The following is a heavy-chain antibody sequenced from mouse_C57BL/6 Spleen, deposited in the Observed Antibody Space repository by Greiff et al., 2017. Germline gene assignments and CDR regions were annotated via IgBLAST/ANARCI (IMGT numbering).Heavy chain of an antibody. Sequence: QVQLQQSGAELARPGASVKLSCKASGYTFTSYGISWVKQRTGQGLEWIGEIYPRSGNTYYNEKFKGKATLTADKSSSTAYMELRSLTSEDSAVYFCAREGGNYYGSSSFAYWGQGTLVTVSA. CDR3: AREGGNYYGSSSFAY. D-gene: IGHD1-1*01. CDR2: IYPRSGNT. CDR1: GYTFTSYG. V-gene: IGHV1-81*01. J-gene: IGHJ3*01.